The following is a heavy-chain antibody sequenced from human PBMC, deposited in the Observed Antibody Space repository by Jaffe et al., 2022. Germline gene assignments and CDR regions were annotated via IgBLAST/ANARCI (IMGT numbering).Heavy chain of an antibody. CDR2: IWSDGSST. D-gene: IGHD3-16*01. V-gene: IGHV3-74*03. Sequence: EEQLVESGGGIVQPGGSLRLSCAASGFTFSSRWMHWVRQAPGKGLVWVAAIWSDGSSTLYADSVKGRFTISRDNAKNTLYLQMNSLRVEDTAVYYCVRDLTHWGAFDYWGQGTLVPVSS. CDR1: GFTFSSRW. CDR3: VRDLTHWGAFDY. J-gene: IGHJ4*02.